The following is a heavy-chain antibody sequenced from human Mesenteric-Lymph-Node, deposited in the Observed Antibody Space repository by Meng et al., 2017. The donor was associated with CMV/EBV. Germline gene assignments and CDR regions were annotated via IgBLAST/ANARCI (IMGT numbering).Heavy chain of an antibody. CDR2: ISSSGSTI. V-gene: IGHV3-11*04. J-gene: IGHJ4*02. CDR1: GFTVSSNY. D-gene: IGHD3-22*01. Sequence: GESLKISCAASGFTVSSNYMSWVRQAPGKGLEWVSYISSSGSTIYYADSVKGRFTISRDNAKNSLYLQMNSLRAEDTAVYYCAREKYYYDSVDWGQGTLVTVSS. CDR3: AREKYYYDSVD.